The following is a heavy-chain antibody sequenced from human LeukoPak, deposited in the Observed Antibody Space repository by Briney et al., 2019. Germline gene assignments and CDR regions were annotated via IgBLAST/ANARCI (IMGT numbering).Heavy chain of an antibody. V-gene: IGHV3-30*02. CDR1: GFTFSSYG. CDR3: AKDPGIAVAGTAAADP. J-gene: IGHJ5*02. Sequence: GGSLRPSCAASGFTFSSYGMHWVRQAPGKGLEWVAFIRYDGSNKYYADSVKGRFTISRDNSKNTLYLQMNSLRAEDTAVYYCAKDPGIAVAGTAAADPWGQGTLVTVSS. D-gene: IGHD6-19*01. CDR2: IRYDGSNK.